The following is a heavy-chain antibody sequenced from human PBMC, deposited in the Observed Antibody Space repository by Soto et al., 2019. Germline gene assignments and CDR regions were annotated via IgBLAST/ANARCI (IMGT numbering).Heavy chain of an antibody. Sequence: EMQLVESGGGLVKPGGSLRLSCAASGFTFSSYVMNWVRQAPGKGLEWVASISRSSSSIYYGDSVKGRFTISRDDAQKSLYLEMNSLSADDTAVYYCAKNNGEDYTYHFYGMDVWGQGTTVTVSS. D-gene: IGHD4-4*01. CDR2: ISRSSSSI. J-gene: IGHJ6*02. CDR3: AKNNGEDYTYHFYGMDV. CDR1: GFTFSSYV. V-gene: IGHV3-21*01.